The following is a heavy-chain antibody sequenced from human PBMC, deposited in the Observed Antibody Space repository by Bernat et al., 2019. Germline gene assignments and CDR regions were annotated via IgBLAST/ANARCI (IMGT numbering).Heavy chain of an antibody. CDR1: GYSFTNYR. CDR2: IDPTNSYF. CDR3: ARHPRAAAGPYDY. J-gene: IGHJ4*02. Sequence: EVQLVQSGAEVKKPGESLRISCKGSGYSFTNYRITWVRQMPGKGLEWMGTIDPTNSYFDYKTSFQGHVTISADKSISTAYLQWSSLKASDTAMYYCARHPRAAAGPYDYWGQGTLVTVSS. D-gene: IGHD6-13*01. V-gene: IGHV5-10-1*03.